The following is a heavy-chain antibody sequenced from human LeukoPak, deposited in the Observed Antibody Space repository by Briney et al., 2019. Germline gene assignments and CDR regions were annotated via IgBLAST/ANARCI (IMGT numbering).Heavy chain of an antibody. Sequence: GGSLRLSCAASGFTFSSYGMHWVRQAPGEGLEWVAVISYDGSNKYYADSVKGRFTISRENARNSLYLQMNSLGAGDTAVYYCARGLWYYGMDVWGQGTTVTVSS. V-gene: IGHV3-30*03. CDR1: GFTFSSYG. CDR2: ISYDGSNK. D-gene: IGHD2-21*01. CDR3: ARGLWYYGMDV. J-gene: IGHJ6*02.